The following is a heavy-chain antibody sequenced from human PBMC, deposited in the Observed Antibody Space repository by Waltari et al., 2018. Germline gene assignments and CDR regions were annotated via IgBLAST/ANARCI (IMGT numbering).Heavy chain of an antibody. V-gene: IGHV4-39*01. Sequence: QMHLQESGPGLVKPSEPLSLTGTVSGGSIRSSTSYWGWIRQPPGKGLEWIGNIYYSGSTYYKPSLKSRLTISVDTSKNQFSLNLRSVTAADTAVYYCARLPISLGVGSVFDIWGQGTMVTVSS. CDR2: IYYSGST. CDR3: ARLPISLGVGSVFDI. D-gene: IGHD2-15*01. J-gene: IGHJ3*02. CDR1: GGSIRSSTSY.